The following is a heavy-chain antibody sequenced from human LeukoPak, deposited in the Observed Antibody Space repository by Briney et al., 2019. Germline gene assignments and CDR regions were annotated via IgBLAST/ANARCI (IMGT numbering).Heavy chain of an antibody. CDR1: GFTFSSYA. Sequence: PGGSLRLSCAASGFTFSSYAMSWVRQAPGKGLEWVSAISGSGGSTYYADSVKGRFTISRDNSKNTLYLQMNCLRAEDTAVYYCAKRSNYDSSGYYFDYWGQGTLVTVSS. D-gene: IGHD3-22*01. CDR3: AKRSNYDSSGYYFDY. CDR2: ISGSGGST. V-gene: IGHV3-23*01. J-gene: IGHJ4*02.